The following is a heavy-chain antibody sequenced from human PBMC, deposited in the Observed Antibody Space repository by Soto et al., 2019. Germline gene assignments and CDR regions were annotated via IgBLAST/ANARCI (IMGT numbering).Heavy chain of an antibody. D-gene: IGHD2-2*01. CDR2: IYYSGST. Sequence: QVQLQESGPGLVKPSETLSLTCTVSGGSVSSGSYYWSWIRQPPGKGLEWIGYIYYSGSTNYNPSLKSRVTISVDTSKNQFSLKLSSVTAADTAVYYCARGPFLSTCSSTSCPNGWFDPWGQGTLVTVSS. V-gene: IGHV4-61*01. J-gene: IGHJ5*02. CDR1: GGSVSSGSYY. CDR3: ARGPFLSTCSSTSCPNGWFDP.